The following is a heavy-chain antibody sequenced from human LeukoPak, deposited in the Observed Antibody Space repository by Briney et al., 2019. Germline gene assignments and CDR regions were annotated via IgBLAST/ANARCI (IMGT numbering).Heavy chain of an antibody. CDR1: GASIFSGNW. V-gene: IGHV4-4*02. CDR3: ASSDGLPPRSDSSYDVFDY. J-gene: IGHJ4*02. Sequence: PSETLSLTCAVSGASIFSGNWWSWVRQPPGKGPEWIGEIYHSGRANYNPSLKSRVTISLDKSKNQFSLNLSSVTAADTALYYCASSDGLPPRSDSSYDVFDYWGQGTLVTVSS. CDR2: IYHSGRA. D-gene: IGHD5-12*01.